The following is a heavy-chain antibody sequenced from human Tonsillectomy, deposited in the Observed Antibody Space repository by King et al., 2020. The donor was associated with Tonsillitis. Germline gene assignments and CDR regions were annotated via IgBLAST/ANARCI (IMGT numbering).Heavy chain of an antibody. J-gene: IGHJ6*02. V-gene: IGHV3-48*02. CDR1: GFTFSSYS. CDR2: ISSSSSTI. CDR3: AREPEEDIVVVPADYYYYYGMDV. D-gene: IGHD2-2*01. Sequence: VQLVESGGGLVQPGGSLRLSCAASGFTFSSYSMIWVRQAPGKGLEWVSYISSSSSTIYYADSVKGRFTISRDNAKNSLYLQMNSLRDEDTAVYYCAREPEEDIVVVPADYYYYYGMDVWGQGTTVTVSS.